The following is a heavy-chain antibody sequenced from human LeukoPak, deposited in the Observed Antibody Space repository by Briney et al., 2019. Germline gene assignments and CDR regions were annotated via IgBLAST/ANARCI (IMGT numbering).Heavy chain of an antibody. D-gene: IGHD5-18*01. Sequence: GGSLRLSCAASGFTFSDYAMSWVRQAPGKGLEWVSGISDSGRSTYYTDSVRGRCTISRDISKNMVYLQLHNLRAEDTALYFCARHDSFIPFWGQGTLVSVSS. CDR3: ARHDSFIPF. CDR2: ISDSGRST. CDR1: GFTFSDYA. J-gene: IGHJ4*02. V-gene: IGHV3-23*01.